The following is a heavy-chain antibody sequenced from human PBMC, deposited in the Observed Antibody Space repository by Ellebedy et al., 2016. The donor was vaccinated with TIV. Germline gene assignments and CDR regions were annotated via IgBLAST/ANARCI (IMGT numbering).Heavy chain of an antibody. CDR2: IYSDGSA. Sequence: GESLKISCAASGFTVTNNYFNWVRQPPGKGLEWVSIIYSDGSAYYVDSVKGRFIFSRDNSKNALYLQMNSLRVEDTAVYFCAKVGYRDYGDGFDVWGQGTMVTVSS. J-gene: IGHJ3*01. D-gene: IGHD4-17*01. CDR1: GFTVTNNY. V-gene: IGHV3-66*01. CDR3: AKVGYRDYGDGFDV.